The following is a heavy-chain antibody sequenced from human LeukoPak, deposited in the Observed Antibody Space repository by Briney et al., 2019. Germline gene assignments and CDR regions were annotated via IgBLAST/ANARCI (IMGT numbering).Heavy chain of an antibody. CDR2: IRSKAYGGTT. CDR1: GFTFGDYA. J-gene: IGHJ4*02. V-gene: IGHV3-49*05. Sequence: KSGRSLRLSCTASGFTFGDYAMSWFRQAPEKGLEWVGFIRSKAYGGTTEYAASVKGRFTISSDDSKSIAYLQMNSLKTEDTAVYYCTRDRLRSYSSPSDYWGQGTLVTVSS. CDR3: TRDRLRSYSSPSDY. D-gene: IGHD6-6*01.